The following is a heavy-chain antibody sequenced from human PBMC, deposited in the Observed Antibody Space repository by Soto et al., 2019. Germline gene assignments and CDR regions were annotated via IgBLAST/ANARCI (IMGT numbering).Heavy chain of an antibody. Sequence: GASVKVSCKASGGTFSSYTISWVRQAPGQGLEWMGRIIPILGIANYAQKFQGRVTITADKSTSTAYMELSSLRSEDTAVYYCASRCSSTRGVAFDIWGQGTMVTVSS. D-gene: IGHD6-13*01. CDR3: ASRCSSTRGVAFDI. CDR1: GGTFSSYT. CDR2: IIPILGIA. V-gene: IGHV1-69*02. J-gene: IGHJ3*02.